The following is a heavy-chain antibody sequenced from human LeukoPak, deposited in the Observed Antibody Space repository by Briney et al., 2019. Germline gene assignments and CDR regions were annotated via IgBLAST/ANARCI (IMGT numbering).Heavy chain of an antibody. CDR1: GVSISRISYY. CDR2: IYYSGST. J-gene: IGHJ6*03. CDR3: ARDQETYYYDSSGYEFRYYYMDV. D-gene: IGHD3-22*01. Sequence: PSETLSLTCTVSGVSISRISYYWGWIRQPPGKGLEWIGSIYYSGSTYYKPSLKSRVTISVDTSKNQFSLKLRSVTAADTAVYYCARDQETYYYDSSGYEFRYYYMDVWGKGTTVTISS. V-gene: IGHV4-39*07.